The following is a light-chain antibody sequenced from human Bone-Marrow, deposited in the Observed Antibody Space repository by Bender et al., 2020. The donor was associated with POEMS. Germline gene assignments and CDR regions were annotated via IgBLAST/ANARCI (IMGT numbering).Light chain of an antibody. CDR3: CSYAGTRTFV. V-gene: IGLV2-23*02. CDR1: SSDVGSYNF. J-gene: IGLJ2*01. CDR2: EVT. Sequence: QSALTQPASVSGSPGQSITISCTGTSSDVGSYNFVSWYQQHPGKAPKLIIFEVTRRPSGVSDRFSGSISGNTASLTISGLQAEDEADYHCCSYAGTRTFVFGGGTKVTVL.